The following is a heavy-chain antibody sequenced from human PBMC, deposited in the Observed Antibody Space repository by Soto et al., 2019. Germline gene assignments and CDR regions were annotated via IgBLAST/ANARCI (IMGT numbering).Heavy chain of an antibody. CDR3: ARDRPYGSGSPRWWFDP. CDR1: GGSVSSGSYY. J-gene: IGHJ5*02. CDR2: IYYSGST. V-gene: IGHV4-61*01. D-gene: IGHD3-10*01. Sequence: PSETLSLTCTVSGGSVSSGSYYWSWIRQPPGKGLEWIGYIYYSGSTNYTPSLKSRVTISVDTSKNQFSLKLSSVTAADTAVYYCARDRPYGSGSPRWWFDPWGQGTLVTVSS.